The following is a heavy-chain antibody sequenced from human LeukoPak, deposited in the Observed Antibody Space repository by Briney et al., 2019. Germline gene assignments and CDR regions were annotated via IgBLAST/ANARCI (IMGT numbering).Heavy chain of an antibody. CDR3: ARGWRRDYVWGSYQSTHWFDP. J-gene: IGHJ5*02. CDR2: INHSGST. V-gene: IGHV4-34*01. D-gene: IGHD3-16*02. Sequence: PSETLSLTCAVYGGSFSGYYWSWIRQPPGKGLEWIGEINHSGSTNYNPSLKSRVTISVDTSKNQFSLKLSSVTAADTAVYYCARGWRRDYVWGSYQSTHWFDPWGQGTLVTVSS. CDR1: GGSFSGYY.